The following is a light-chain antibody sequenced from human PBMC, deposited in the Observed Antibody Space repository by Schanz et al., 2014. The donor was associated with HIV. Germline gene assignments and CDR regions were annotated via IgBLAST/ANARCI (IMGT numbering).Light chain of an antibody. V-gene: IGKV2-28*01. Sequence: DILMPQSPLSLPVTPGEPASISCRSSQSLLHSNGYNYLDWYLQKPGQSPQLLIYLGSNRASGVPDRFSGSGSGTDFTLKISRVEAEDVGVYYCMQALQTPWTFGQGTKVEIK. CDR3: MQALQTPWT. CDR1: QSLLHSNGYNY. CDR2: LGS. J-gene: IGKJ1*01.